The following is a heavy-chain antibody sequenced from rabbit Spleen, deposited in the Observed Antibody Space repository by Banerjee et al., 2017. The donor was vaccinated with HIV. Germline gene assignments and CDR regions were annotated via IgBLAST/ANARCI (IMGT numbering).Heavy chain of an antibody. D-gene: IGHD8-1*01. CDR1: GVSFSDKDV. Sequence: QSLEESGGDLVKPGASLTLTCTASGVSFSDKDVMCWVRQAPGKGLEWIACIYSGSSGSTYYASWAKGRFTISKTSSTTVTLQMTSLTAADTATYFCARDSGTSFSTYGMDLWGPGTLVTVS. CDR3: ARDSGTSFSTYGMDL. V-gene: IGHV1S40*01. J-gene: IGHJ6*01. CDR2: IYSGSSGST.